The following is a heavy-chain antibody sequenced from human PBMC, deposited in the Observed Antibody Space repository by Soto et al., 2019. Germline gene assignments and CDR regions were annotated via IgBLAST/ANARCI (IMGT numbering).Heavy chain of an antibody. CDR2: ISSSSSYI. CDR1: GFTFSSYS. D-gene: IGHD5-12*01. V-gene: IGHV3-21*01. J-gene: IGHJ4*02. Sequence: EVQLVESGGGLVKPGGSLRLSCAASGFTFSSYSMNWVRQAPGKGLEWVSSISSSSSYIYYADSVKGRFTISRDNAQNALYLQMNSLRAEDTAVYYCARVRVDIVATYNFDYWGQGTLVTVSS. CDR3: ARVRVDIVATYNFDY.